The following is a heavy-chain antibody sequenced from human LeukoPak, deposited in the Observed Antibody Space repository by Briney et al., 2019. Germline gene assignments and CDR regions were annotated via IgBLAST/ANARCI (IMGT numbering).Heavy chain of an antibody. Sequence: TGGSLRLSCAASGFTFSSYAMSWVRQAPGKGLEWVSAISGSGGSTYYADSVKGRFTISRDNSKNTLYLQMNSLRAEDTAVYYCAKGGVFAPAAPFDYWGQGTLVTVSS. J-gene: IGHJ4*02. D-gene: IGHD2-2*01. CDR1: GFTFSSYA. CDR3: AKGGVFAPAAPFDY. V-gene: IGHV3-23*01. CDR2: ISGSGGST.